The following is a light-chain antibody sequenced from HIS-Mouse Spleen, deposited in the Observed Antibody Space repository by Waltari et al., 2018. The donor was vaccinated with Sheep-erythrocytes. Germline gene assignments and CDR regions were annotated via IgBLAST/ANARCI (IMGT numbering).Light chain of an antibody. V-gene: IGLV2-11*01. J-gene: IGLJ1*01. Sequence: QSALTQPRSVSGSPGQSVTISCTGASSDFGGYNYVPWYQQHPGKAPKSMIYDVSKRPSGVPNSFSGSKSGNTASLTISGLQAEDEADYYCCSYAGSYNHVFATGTKVTVL. CDR2: DVS. CDR1: SSDFGGYNY. CDR3: CSYAGSYNHV.